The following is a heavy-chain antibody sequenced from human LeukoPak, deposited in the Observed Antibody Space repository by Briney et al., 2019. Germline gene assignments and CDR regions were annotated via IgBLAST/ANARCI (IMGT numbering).Heavy chain of an antibody. CDR1: GFTFSSYS. V-gene: IGHV3-48*01. CDR3: ARDLDWAFDY. Sequence: QPGGSLLLSCATSGFTFSSYSMNWVRQAPGKGLEWVSYISTGSTNIKQADSVKGRFTISRDNAKNSLYLQMNSLRAEDTAVYYCARDLDWAFDYWGQGILVTVSS. CDR2: ISTGSTNI. J-gene: IGHJ4*02. D-gene: IGHD3-9*01.